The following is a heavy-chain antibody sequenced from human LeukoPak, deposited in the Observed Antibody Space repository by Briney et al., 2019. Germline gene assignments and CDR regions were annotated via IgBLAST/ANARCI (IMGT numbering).Heavy chain of an antibody. V-gene: IGHV1-69*04. CDR3: ARGFTSSSWYRYYYYGMDV. Sequence: SVKVSCKASGGTFSSYAISWVRQAPGQGLEWMGRIIPILGIANYAQKFQGRVTITADKSTSTAYMELSSLRSEDTAVYYCARGFTSSSWYRYYYYGMDVWGQGTTVTVSS. D-gene: IGHD6-13*01. CDR2: IIPILGIA. J-gene: IGHJ6*02. CDR1: GGTFSSYA.